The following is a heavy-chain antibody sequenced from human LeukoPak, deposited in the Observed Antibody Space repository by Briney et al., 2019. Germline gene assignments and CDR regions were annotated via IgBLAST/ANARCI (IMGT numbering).Heavy chain of an antibody. CDR1: VGSFSGYY. J-gene: IGHJ5*02. Sequence: SETLSLTCAVYVGSFSGYYWSWIRQPPGKGLEWIGEINHSGNTNYNPSLKSRVTISVDTSKNQFSLKLSSVTAADTAVYYCARDLKVGFYYDSSGSYSFDPWGQGILVTVSS. CDR2: INHSGNT. D-gene: IGHD3-22*01. V-gene: IGHV4-34*01. CDR3: ARDLKVGFYYDSSGSYSFDP.